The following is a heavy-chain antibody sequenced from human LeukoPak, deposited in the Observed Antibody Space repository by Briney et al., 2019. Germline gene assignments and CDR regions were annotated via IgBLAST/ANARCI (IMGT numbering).Heavy chain of an antibody. Sequence: GTLSLTCAVSGGSISSSNWWSWVRQPPGKGLVWVSRINSDESSTNYADSVKGRFTISRDNAKNTLYLQMNSLRAEDTAVYYCARARGLGYGDDVRWFDPWGQGTLVTVSS. V-gene: IGHV3-74*01. J-gene: IGHJ5*02. CDR1: GGSISSSNW. D-gene: IGHD4-17*01. CDR3: ARARGLGYGDDVRWFDP. CDR2: INSDESST.